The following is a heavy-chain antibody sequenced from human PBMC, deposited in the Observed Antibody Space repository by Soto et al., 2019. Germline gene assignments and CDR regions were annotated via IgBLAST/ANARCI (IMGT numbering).Heavy chain of an antibody. D-gene: IGHD4-17*01. Sequence: QVQLQESGPGLVKPSETLSLTCTVSGGSVSSGSYYWSWIRQPPGKGLEWIGYIYYSGSTNYNPSLKSRVTISVDTSKNQFSLKLSSVTAADTAVYYCARDPGDYAHYYYYGMDVW. CDR1: GGSVSSGSYY. J-gene: IGHJ6*01. V-gene: IGHV4-61*01. CDR3: ARDPGDYAHYYYYGMDV. CDR2: IYYSGST.